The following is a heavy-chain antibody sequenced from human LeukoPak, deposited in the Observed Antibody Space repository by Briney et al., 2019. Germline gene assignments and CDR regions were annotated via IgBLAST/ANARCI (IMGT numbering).Heavy chain of an antibody. CDR2: FSQSGST. D-gene: IGHD6-19*01. V-gene: IGHV4-38-2*02. Sequence: SETLSLTCTVSGYSISSGYYWGWIRQPPGKGLERIGSFSQSGSTFYNPSLKSRVTISVDTSKNQFSLNLSSVTAADTAVYYCARVAGTRTYFDYWGQGTLVTVSS. J-gene: IGHJ4*02. CDR3: ARVAGTRTYFDY. CDR1: GYSISSGYY.